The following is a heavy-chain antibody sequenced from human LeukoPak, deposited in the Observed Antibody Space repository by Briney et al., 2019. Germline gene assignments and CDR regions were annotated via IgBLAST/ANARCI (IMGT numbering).Heavy chain of an antibody. D-gene: IGHD3-22*01. CDR2: ISAYNGNT. CDR3: ARDRPMIVVVTPQGFDY. CDR1: GYTFTSYG. V-gene: IGHV1-18*01. Sequence: ASVKVSCKASGYTFTSYGISWVRQAPGQGLEWMGWISAYNGNTTYAQKLQGRVTMTTDTSTSTAYMELRSLRSDDTAVYYCARDRPMIVVVTPQGFDYWGQGTLVTVSS. J-gene: IGHJ4*02.